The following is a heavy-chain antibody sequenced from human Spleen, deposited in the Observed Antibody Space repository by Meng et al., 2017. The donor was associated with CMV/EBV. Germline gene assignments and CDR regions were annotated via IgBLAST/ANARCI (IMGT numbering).Heavy chain of an antibody. D-gene: IGHD4-11*01. CDR2: IYYSGST. Sequence: SETLSLTCTVSGGSISSSSYYWGWIRQPPGKGLEWIGSIYYSGSTYYNPSLKSRVTISVDTSKNQFSLKLSSVTAADTAVYYCASTKYSNPPEDYYYYYGMDVWGQGTTVTVSS. V-gene: IGHV4-39*01. CDR3: ASTKYSNPPEDYYYYYGMDV. CDR1: GGSISSSSYY. J-gene: IGHJ6*02.